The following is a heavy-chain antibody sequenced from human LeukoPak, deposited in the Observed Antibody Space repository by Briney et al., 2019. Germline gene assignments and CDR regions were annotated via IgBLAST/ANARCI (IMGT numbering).Heavy chain of an antibody. CDR3: ARPAGAYCGGDCSWYFDL. V-gene: IGHV5-51*01. CDR2: IYPGDSDT. J-gene: IGHJ2*01. D-gene: IGHD2-21*02. CDR1: GYSSTSYW. Sequence: PGESLKISCKGSGYSSTSYWIGWVRQMPGKGLEWMGIIYPGDSDTRYSPSFQGQVTISADKSISTAYLQWSSLRASDTAMYYCARPAGAYCGGDCSWYFDLWGRGTLVTVSS.